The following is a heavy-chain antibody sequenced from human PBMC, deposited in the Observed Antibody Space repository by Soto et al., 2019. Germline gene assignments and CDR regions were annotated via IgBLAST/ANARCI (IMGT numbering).Heavy chain of an antibody. CDR1: GYSFTSYW. Sequence: PGESQKISCKGSGYSFTSYWIGSVRQMPGKGLEWMGIIYPGDSDTRYSPSFQGQVTISADKSISTAYLQWSSLKASDTAMYYCARTYYYDSSGYFGWFDPWGQGTLVTVSS. CDR3: ARTYYYDSSGYFGWFDP. CDR2: IYPGDSDT. D-gene: IGHD3-22*01. V-gene: IGHV5-51*01. J-gene: IGHJ5*02.